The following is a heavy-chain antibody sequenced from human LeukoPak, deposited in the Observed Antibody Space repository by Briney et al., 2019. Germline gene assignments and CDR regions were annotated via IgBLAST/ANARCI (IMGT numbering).Heavy chain of an antibody. CDR1: GYTFTSYY. V-gene: IGHV1-46*01. Sequence: GASVKVSCKASGYTFTSYYMHWVRQAPGQGLEWMGIINPSGGSTSYAQKFQGRVTMTRDTSTSTVYMELSSLRSGDTAVYYCARSQDIVATISPFDYWGQGTLVTVSS. CDR2: INPSGGST. D-gene: IGHD5-12*01. CDR3: ARSQDIVATISPFDY. J-gene: IGHJ4*02.